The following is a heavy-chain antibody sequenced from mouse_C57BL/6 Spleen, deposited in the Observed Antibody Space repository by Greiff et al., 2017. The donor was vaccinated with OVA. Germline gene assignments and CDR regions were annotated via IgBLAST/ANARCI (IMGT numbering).Heavy chain of an antibody. CDR3: ARHPFYYGSSPWFAY. CDR2: ISGGGGNT. Sequence: EVMLVESGGGLVKPGGSLKLSCAASGFTFSSYTMSWVRQTPEKRLEWVATISGGGGNTYYPDSVKGRFTISRDNAKNTLYLQMSSLRSEDTALYYCARHPFYYGSSPWFAYWGQGTLVTVSA. V-gene: IGHV5-9*01. D-gene: IGHD1-1*01. J-gene: IGHJ3*01. CDR1: GFTFSSYT.